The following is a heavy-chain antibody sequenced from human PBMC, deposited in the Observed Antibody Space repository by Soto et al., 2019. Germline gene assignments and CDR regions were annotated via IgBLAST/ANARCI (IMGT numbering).Heavy chain of an antibody. CDR2: IYWDDDK. CDR3: AHQGDSSGYYHHYYFDY. J-gene: IGHJ4*02. Sequence: QITLKESGPTLVKPTQTLTLTCTFSGFSLSTSGVGVGWIRQPPGKALEWLALIYWDDDKRYSPSLKSRLTITKDTSKNQVVLTMTNMDPVDTATYYCAHQGDSSGYYHHYYFDYWGQGTLVTVSS. CDR1: GFSLSTSGVG. D-gene: IGHD3-22*01. V-gene: IGHV2-5*02.